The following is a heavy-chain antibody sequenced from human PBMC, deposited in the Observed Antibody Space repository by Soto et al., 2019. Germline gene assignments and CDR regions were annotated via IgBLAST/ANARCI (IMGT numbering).Heavy chain of an antibody. D-gene: IGHD3-22*01. CDR3: ARGTYYYDSSGYYYPY. V-gene: IGHV3-48*01. J-gene: IGHJ4*02. Sequence: EVQLVESGGGLVQPGGSLRLSCAASGFTFSSYSMNWVRQAPGKGLEWVSYISSSSSTIYYADSVKGRFTISRDNAKNSLYLQMNSLRAEDTAVYYCARGTYYYDSSGYYYPYWGQGTLVTVSS. CDR2: ISSSSSTI. CDR1: GFTFSSYS.